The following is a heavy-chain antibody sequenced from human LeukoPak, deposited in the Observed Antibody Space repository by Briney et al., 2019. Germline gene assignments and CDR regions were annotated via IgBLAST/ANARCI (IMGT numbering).Heavy chain of an antibody. Sequence: SETLSLTCTVSGGSISSYHWSWIRQPPGKGLEWIGYIYYSGSTNYNPSLKSRVTISVDTSKNQFSLKLSSVTAADTAVYYCARGGYYYDSSGWDFDYWGQGTLVTVSS. CDR3: ARGGYYYDSSGWDFDY. J-gene: IGHJ4*02. CDR2: IYYSGST. D-gene: IGHD3-22*01. CDR1: GGSISSYH. V-gene: IGHV4-59*01.